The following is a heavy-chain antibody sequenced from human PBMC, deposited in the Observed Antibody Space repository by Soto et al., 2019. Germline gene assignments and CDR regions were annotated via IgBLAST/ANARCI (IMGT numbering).Heavy chain of an antibody. Sequence: EVQLLESGGGLVQPGGSLRLSCAASGLTFSSYAMTWVRQAPGMGLEWVSFISGSGGSTYYADSVKGRFTISRDNSKNTLYLQMNSLRPEDTAVYYCATCLRSTSCSIDYWGQGTLVTVTS. CDR1: GLTFSSYA. J-gene: IGHJ4*02. D-gene: IGHD2-2*01. V-gene: IGHV3-23*01. CDR2: ISGSGGST. CDR3: ATCLRSTSCSIDY.